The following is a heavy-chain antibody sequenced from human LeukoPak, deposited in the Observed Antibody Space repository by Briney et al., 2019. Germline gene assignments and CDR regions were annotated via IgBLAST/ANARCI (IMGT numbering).Heavy chain of an antibody. V-gene: IGHV1-46*03. CDR1: GYTFTSYY. J-gene: IGHJ4*02. Sequence: GASVKVSCKASGYTFTSYYVHWVRQAPGQGLEWVGIINPSGGSTSYAQKFQGRVTMTRDTSTSTVYMELSSLRSEDTAVYYCARDSAAIVVVPAAIYDYWGQGTLVTVSS. D-gene: IGHD2-2*02. CDR3: ARDSAAIVVVPAAIYDY. CDR2: INPSGGST.